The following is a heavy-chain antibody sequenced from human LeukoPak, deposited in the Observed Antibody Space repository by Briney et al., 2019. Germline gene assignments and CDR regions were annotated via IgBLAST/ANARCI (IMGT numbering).Heavy chain of an antibody. J-gene: IGHJ4*02. CDR2: ISRDGNII. CDR3: ARYVLLMDY. CDR1: GFSFSDHH. Sequence: GGSLRLSCAASGFSFSDHHMSWVRQVPGKGLEWLAYISRDGNIIVYADSVKGRFIISRDNAKQSVYLEITSLRPEDTAVYYCARYVLLMDYWGQGTLVTVSS. V-gene: IGHV3-11*01. D-gene: IGHD3-16*01.